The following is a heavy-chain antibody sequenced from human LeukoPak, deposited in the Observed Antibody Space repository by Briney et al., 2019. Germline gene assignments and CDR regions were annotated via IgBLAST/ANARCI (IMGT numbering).Heavy chain of an antibody. CDR1: GYSFVGYG. CDR2: FNPENGNT. D-gene: IGHD6-13*01. J-gene: IGHJ4*02. CDR3: AREHSSSSDQFDS. V-gene: IGHV1-18*01. Sequence: ASVNVSCKFSGYSFVGYGITWVRRAPGQGLEGMGWFNPENGNTNYAQKVQGRVTMTADTSTSTSYMELRSLRSDDTAVYYCAREHSSSSDQFDSWGEGTLVTVSS.